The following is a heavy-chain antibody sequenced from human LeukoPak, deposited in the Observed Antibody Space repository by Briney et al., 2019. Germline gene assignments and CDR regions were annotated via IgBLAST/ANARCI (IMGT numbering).Heavy chain of an antibody. D-gene: IGHD6-19*01. Sequence: SETLSLTCAVYGGSFSGYYWSWIHQPPGKGLEWIGEVNHGGSTNYNPSLKSRVTISIDTSKNQFSLKLSSVTAADTAVYYCARDYVGVAGTFDYWGQGTLVTVSS. CDR1: GGSFSGYY. CDR2: VNHGGST. V-gene: IGHV4-34*01. CDR3: ARDYVGVAGTFDY. J-gene: IGHJ4*02.